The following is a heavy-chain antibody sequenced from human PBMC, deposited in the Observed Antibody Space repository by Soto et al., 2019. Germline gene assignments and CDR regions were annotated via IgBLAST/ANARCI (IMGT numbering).Heavy chain of an antibody. CDR2: INAGNGNT. CDR1: GYTFTSYA. V-gene: IGHV1-3*01. J-gene: IGHJ6*02. Sequence: QVPLVQSGAEVKKPGASVKVSCKASGYTFTSYAMHWVRQAPGQRLEWMGWINAGNGNTKYSQKFQGRVTITRDTSASTAYMELSSLRSEDTAVYYCARSYYDFWSGYFYYYYGMDVWGQGTTVTVSS. CDR3: ARSYYDFWSGYFYYYYGMDV. D-gene: IGHD3-3*01.